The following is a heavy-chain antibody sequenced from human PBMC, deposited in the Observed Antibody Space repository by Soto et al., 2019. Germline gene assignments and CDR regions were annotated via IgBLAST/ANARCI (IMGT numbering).Heavy chain of an antibody. J-gene: IGHJ6*02. CDR1: GFTFRTYT. V-gene: IGHV3-21*01. CDR3: ARDRGYDAHDYYYNAMDV. D-gene: IGHD2-15*01. Sequence: EGKLVESGGGLVKPGVSLRLSCISSGFTFRTYTMNWVLQAPGKGLAWVSVIRGFSPYTFYAESVKGRFTISRDNAKNSLYLQMNRLRAEDTAVYYCARDRGYDAHDYYYNAMDVWGPGTTVTVSS. CDR2: IRGFSPYT.